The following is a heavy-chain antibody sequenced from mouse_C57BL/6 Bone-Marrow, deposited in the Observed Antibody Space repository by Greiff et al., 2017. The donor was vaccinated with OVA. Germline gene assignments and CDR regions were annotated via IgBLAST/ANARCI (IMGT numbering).Heavy chain of an antibody. CDR2: IDPENGDT. CDR3: TSIYDGYYRYFDV. CDR1: GFNIKDDY. D-gene: IGHD2-3*01. V-gene: IGHV14-4*01. Sequence: EVQLQQSGAELVRPGASVKLSCTASGFNIKDDYMHWVKQRPEQGLEWIGWIDPENGDTEYASKFQGKATITADTSSNTAYLQLSSLTSEDTAVYYCTSIYDGYYRYFDVWGTGTTVTVSS. J-gene: IGHJ1*03.